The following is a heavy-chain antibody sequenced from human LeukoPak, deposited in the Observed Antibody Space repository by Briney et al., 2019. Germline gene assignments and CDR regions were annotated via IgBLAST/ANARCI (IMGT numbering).Heavy chain of an antibody. CDR3: ARASNWGGGYYFDY. V-gene: IGHV1-69*10. D-gene: IGHD7-27*01. CDR1: GATFSSYA. Sequence: SVKLCCSASGATFSSYAISWVRQAPGQGLGWMGGIIPILGIANYAQKFQGRVTITADKSTSTAYMELSSLRSEDTAVYYCARASNWGGGYYFDYWGQGTLVTVSS. J-gene: IGHJ4*02. CDR2: IIPILGIA.